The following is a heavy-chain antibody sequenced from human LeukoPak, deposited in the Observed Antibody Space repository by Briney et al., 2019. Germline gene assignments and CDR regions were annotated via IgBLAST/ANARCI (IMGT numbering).Heavy chain of an antibody. CDR2: ISGIGGST. Sequence: PGGSLRLSCAASGFTFSSYAMSWVRQAPGKGLEWVSAISGIGGSTYYADSVKGRFTISRDNSKNTLYLQMNSLRAEDTAVYYCAKDPRLLWFGELLEYYFDYWGQGTLVTVSS. V-gene: IGHV3-23*01. J-gene: IGHJ4*02. CDR1: GFTFSSYA. D-gene: IGHD3-10*01. CDR3: AKDPRLLWFGELLEYYFDY.